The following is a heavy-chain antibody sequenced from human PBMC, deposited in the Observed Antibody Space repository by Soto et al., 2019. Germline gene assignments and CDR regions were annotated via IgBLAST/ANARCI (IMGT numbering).Heavy chain of an antibody. V-gene: IGHV4-34*01. D-gene: IGHD4-17*01. CDR1: GGSFSGYY. CDR2: INHSGST. CDR3: ARGPYGDPPFDY. J-gene: IGHJ4*02. Sequence: SETLSLTCAVYGGSFSGYYWSWIRQPPGKGLEWIGEINHSGSTNYNPSLKSRVTISVDTSKNQFSLKLSSVTAADTAVYYCARGPYGDPPFDYWGQGTLVTVSS.